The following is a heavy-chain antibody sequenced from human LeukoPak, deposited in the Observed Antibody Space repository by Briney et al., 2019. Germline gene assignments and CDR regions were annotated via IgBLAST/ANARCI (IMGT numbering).Heavy chain of an antibody. J-gene: IGHJ4*02. V-gene: IGHV3-66*01. Sequence: GGSLRLSCAASGFTVSSNYMSWVRQAPGKGLEWVSVIYSGGSTYYADSVKGRFTISRDNSKNTLYLQMNSLRAEDTAVYYCARTKPSYGGNPYDYWGQGTLVTVSS. CDR2: IYSGGST. CDR1: GFTVSSNY. D-gene: IGHD4-23*01. CDR3: ARTKPSYGGNPYDY.